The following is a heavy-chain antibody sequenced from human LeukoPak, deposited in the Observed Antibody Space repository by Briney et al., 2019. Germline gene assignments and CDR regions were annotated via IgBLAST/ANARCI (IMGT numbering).Heavy chain of an antibody. D-gene: IGHD3/OR15-3a*01. Sequence: GGSQRLSCAASGFTFSSYSMNWVRQAPGKGLEWVSSISSSSSYIYYADSVKGRFTISRDNAKNPLYLQMNSLRAEDTAVYYCAREVRTGYFPYGMDVWGQGTTVTVSS. V-gene: IGHV3-21*01. J-gene: IGHJ6*02. CDR2: ISSSSSYI. CDR1: GFTFSSYS. CDR3: AREVRTGYFPYGMDV.